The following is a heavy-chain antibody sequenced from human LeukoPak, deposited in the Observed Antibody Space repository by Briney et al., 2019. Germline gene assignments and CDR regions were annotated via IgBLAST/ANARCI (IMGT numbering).Heavy chain of an antibody. CDR2: ISSSSSTT. V-gene: IGHV3-48*02. J-gene: IGHJ5*02. Sequence: PGRSLRLSCAASGFTFSSYSMNWVRQAPGKGLEWVSYISSSSSTTYYADSVEGRCTISRDNAKKSLYLQMNSLRDEDTAVYYCARVVVGATSHWFDPWGQGTLVTVSS. CDR3: ARVVVGATSHWFDP. D-gene: IGHD1-26*01. CDR1: GFTFSSYS.